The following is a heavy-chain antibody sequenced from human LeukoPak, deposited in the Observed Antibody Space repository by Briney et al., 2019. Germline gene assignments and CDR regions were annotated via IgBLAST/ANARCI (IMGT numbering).Heavy chain of an antibody. D-gene: IGHD3-22*01. CDR2: IIPIFGTA. Sequence: GASVKVSCKASGGTFSSYAISWVRQAPGQGLEWMGGIIPIFGTANYAQKFQGRVTITTDESTSTAYMELSSLRSEDTAVYYCARRSDSSGYYVSDAFDIWGQGTMVTVSS. J-gene: IGHJ3*02. V-gene: IGHV1-69*05. CDR3: ARRSDSSGYYVSDAFDI. CDR1: GGTFSSYA.